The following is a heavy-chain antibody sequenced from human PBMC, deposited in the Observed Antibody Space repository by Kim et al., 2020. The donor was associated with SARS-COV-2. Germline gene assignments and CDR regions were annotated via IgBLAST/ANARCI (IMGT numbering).Heavy chain of an antibody. CDR3: TRDNPLTAWFDY. J-gene: IGHJ4*02. Sequence: YYADYRSGQVKLSRDKPTTSLYLKMNSLRAEDTAVYYCTRDNPLTAWFDYWGQGTLVTVSS. D-gene: IGHD5-18*01. V-gene: IGHV3-21*01.